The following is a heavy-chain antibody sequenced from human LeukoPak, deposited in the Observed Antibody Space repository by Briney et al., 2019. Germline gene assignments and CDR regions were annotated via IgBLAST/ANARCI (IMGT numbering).Heavy chain of an antibody. CDR1: GYTFTGYY. CDR2: INPNSGGT. D-gene: IGHD3-10*01. Sequence: GASVKVSCKASGYTFTGYYMHWVRQAPGQGLEWMGWINPNSGGTNYAQKFQGRVTMTRDTSISTAYMELSRLRSDDTAVYYCARDFRGVIRKPLYYFDYWGQGTLVTVSS. V-gene: IGHV1-2*02. CDR3: ARDFRGVIRKPLYYFDY. J-gene: IGHJ4*02.